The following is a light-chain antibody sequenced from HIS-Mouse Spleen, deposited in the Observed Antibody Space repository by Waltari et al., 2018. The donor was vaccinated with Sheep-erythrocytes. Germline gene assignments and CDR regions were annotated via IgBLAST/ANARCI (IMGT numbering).Light chain of an antibody. CDR2: QDS. CDR1: TLGAKY. J-gene: IGLJ2*01. CDR3: QAWDSSTAV. V-gene: IGLV3-1*01. Sequence: SYELTLPPSVSVSPGQTASIPCSGDTLGAKYACWYQQKPGQSPVLVIYQDSKRPSGIPERFSGSNSGNTATLTISGTQAMDEADYYCQAWDSSTAVFGGGTKLTVL.